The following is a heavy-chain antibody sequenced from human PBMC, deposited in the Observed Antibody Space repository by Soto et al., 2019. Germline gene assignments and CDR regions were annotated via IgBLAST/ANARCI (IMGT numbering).Heavy chain of an antibody. Sequence: ASVKVSCKASGYTFTSYAMHWVRQAPGQRLEWMGWINAGNGNTKYSQKFQGRVTITRDTSASTAYMELSSLRADDTAVFYCARDYISEGSPGSKFIYYYDGLDVWGQGTTVTVSS. CDR2: INAGNGNT. D-gene: IGHD2-21*01. CDR1: GYTFTSYA. J-gene: IGHJ6*02. V-gene: IGHV1-3*01. CDR3: ARDYISEGSPGSKFIYYYDGLDV.